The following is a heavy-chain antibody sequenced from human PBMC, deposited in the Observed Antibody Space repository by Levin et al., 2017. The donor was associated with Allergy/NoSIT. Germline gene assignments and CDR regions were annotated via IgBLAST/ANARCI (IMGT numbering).Heavy chain of an antibody. D-gene: IGHD2-8*01. CDR1: GFSLTAGGMR. Sequence: SGPTLVKPTQTLRLTCTFSGFSLTAGGMRLSWIRQPPGKALEWLARIDWDDDKFYTPSLETRLTISKDTSENQVVLTLTNMEAVDTATYYCERLSSGISGVCHFDYWGQGILVTVSS. V-gene: IGHV2-70*04. CDR3: ERLSSGISGVCHFDY. CDR2: IDWDDDK. J-gene: IGHJ4*02.